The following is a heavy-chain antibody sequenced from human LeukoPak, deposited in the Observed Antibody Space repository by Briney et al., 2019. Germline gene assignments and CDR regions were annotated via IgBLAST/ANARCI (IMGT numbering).Heavy chain of an antibody. V-gene: IGHV3-23*01. D-gene: IGHD3-22*01. Sequence: PGGSLRLSCAASGFTFSSYAMSWVRQAPGKGLAWVSAISGSGGSTYYADSVKGRFTISRDNSKNTLYLQMNSLRAEDTAVYYCAKARSDDSSGYCFDYWGQGTLVTVSS. CDR2: ISGSGGST. J-gene: IGHJ4*02. CDR1: GFTFSSYA. CDR3: AKARSDDSSGYCFDY.